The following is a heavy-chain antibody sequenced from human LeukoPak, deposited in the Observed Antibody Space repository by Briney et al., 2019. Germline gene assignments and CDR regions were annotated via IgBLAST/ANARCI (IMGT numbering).Heavy chain of an antibody. CDR3: ARGGRITIFPRPSPKNWFDP. V-gene: IGHV4-39*07. CDR2: IYHSGTTYSGST. Sequence: SETLSLTCNVSGASMSNYYWVWIRQPPGKGLEWIGSIYHSGTTYSGSTYYNPSLKSRVTISVDTSKNQFSLKLSFVTAADTAVYYCARGGRITIFPRPSPKNWFDPWGQGTLVTVSS. D-gene: IGHD3-3*01. J-gene: IGHJ5*02. CDR1: GASMSNYY.